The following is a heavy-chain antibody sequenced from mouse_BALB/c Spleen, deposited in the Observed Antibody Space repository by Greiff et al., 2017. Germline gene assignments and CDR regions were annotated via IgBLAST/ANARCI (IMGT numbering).Heavy chain of an antibody. CDR3: TRPFYYGSTHYYAMDY. CDR2: INPSNGGT. V-gene: IGHV1S81*02. J-gene: IGHJ4*01. Sequence: QVQLKESGAELVKPGASVKLSCKASGYTFTSYYMYWVKQRPGQGLEWIGEINPSNGGTNFNEKFKSKATLTVDKSSSTAYMQLSSLTSEDSAVYYCTRPFYYGSTHYYAMDYWGQGTSVTVSS. D-gene: IGHD1-1*01. CDR1: GYTFTSYY.